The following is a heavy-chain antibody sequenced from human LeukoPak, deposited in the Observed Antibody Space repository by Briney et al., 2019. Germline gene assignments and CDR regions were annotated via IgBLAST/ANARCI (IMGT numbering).Heavy chain of an antibody. J-gene: IGHJ4*02. Sequence: SVKVSCKASGGTFSSYAISWVRQAPGQGLEWMGRIIPILGIANYAQKFQGRVTITADKSTSTAYMELSSLRSEDTAVYYCARALGYCSGGSCYSGDYWGQGTLVTVSS. D-gene: IGHD2-15*01. CDR3: ARALGYCSGGSCYSGDY. CDR2: IIPILGIA. V-gene: IGHV1-69*04. CDR1: GGTFSSYA.